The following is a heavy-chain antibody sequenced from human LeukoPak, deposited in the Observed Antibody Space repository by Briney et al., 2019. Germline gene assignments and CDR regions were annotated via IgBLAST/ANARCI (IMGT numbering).Heavy chain of an antibody. D-gene: IGHD2-21*01. Sequence: GGSLRLSCAASGFTFSSYAMSWVRQAPGKGLEWVSAISGSGGSTYYADSVKGRFTISRDNSKNTLYLQMNSLRAEDTAVYYCAKFLPTHVVVANYYFDYSGQGTLVTVSS. CDR1: GFTFSSYA. V-gene: IGHV3-23*01. CDR3: AKFLPTHVVVANYYFDY. J-gene: IGHJ4*02. CDR2: ISGSGGST.